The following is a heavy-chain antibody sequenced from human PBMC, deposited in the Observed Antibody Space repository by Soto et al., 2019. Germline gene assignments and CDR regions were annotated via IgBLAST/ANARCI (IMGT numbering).Heavy chain of an antibody. D-gene: IGHD5-12*01. CDR1: VFTFISYW. Sequence: GWSLRLSCASSVFTFISYWMSWVRQAPGKGLEWVANIKQDGSEKYYVDSVKGRFTISRDNAKNSLYLQMNSLRAEDTAVYYCARGHIVATIIYYYYYGMDVWGQGTTVTVSS. V-gene: IGHV3-7*01. J-gene: IGHJ6*02. CDR3: ARGHIVATIIYYYYYGMDV. CDR2: IKQDGSEK.